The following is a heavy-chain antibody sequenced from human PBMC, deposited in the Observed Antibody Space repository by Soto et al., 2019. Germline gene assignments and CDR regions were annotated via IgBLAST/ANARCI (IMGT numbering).Heavy chain of an antibody. CDR1: GYTFTSYA. CDR2: INAGNGNT. D-gene: IGHD2-21*01. Sequence: QVQLMQSGADEKKPGASVKVSCKASGYTFTSYAMHWVRQAPGQRLEWTGWINAGNGNTKYSQKFQGRVTITRDTSASTAYMELSSLRSEDTAVYYCARSIVVVSALDYWGQGTLVTVSS. J-gene: IGHJ4*02. V-gene: IGHV1-3*05. CDR3: ARSIVVVSALDY.